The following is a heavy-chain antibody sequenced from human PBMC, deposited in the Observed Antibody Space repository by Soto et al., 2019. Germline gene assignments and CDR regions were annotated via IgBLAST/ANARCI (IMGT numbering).Heavy chain of an antibody. D-gene: IGHD3-22*01. J-gene: IGHJ5*02. V-gene: IGHV4-31*03. CDR3: ARELHVYYYDSSGSYNWFDP. Sequence: SETLSLTCTVSGGSISSGGYYWSWIRQHPGKGLEWIGYIYYSGSTYYNPSLKSRVTISVDTSKNQFSLKLSSVTAADTAVYYCARELHVYYYDSSGSYNWFDPWGQGTLVTSPQ. CDR2: IYYSGST. CDR1: GGSISSGGYY.